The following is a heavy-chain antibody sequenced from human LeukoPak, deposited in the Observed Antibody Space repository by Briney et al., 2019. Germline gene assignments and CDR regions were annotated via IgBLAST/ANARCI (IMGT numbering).Heavy chain of an antibody. D-gene: IGHD6-19*01. J-gene: IGHJ5*02. CDR3: ARDYSSGWYDRWFDP. V-gene: IGHV1-69*06. Sequence: SVKVSCKASGGTFSSYAISWVRQAPGQGLEWMGGIIPIFGTANYAQKFQGRVTITADKSTSTAYMELSRLRSDDTAVYYCARDYSSGWYDRWFDPWGQGTLVTVSS. CDR1: GGTFSSYA. CDR2: IIPIFGTA.